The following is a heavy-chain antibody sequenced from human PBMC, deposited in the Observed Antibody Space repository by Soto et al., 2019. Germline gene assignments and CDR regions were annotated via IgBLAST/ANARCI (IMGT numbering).Heavy chain of an antibody. J-gene: IGHJ2*01. V-gene: IGHV1-18*01. Sequence: QVQLVQSGAEVKKPGASVKVSCKASGYTFTSYGISWVRQAPGQGLEWMGWISAYNGNTNYAQKLQGRVTMTTDTSTSTAYMELRSLRSDDTAVYYCARDPGITMIVVVITRKLGWYFDLWAVAPWSLSPQ. CDR3: ARDPGITMIVVVITRKLGWYFDL. CDR2: ISAYNGNT. D-gene: IGHD3-22*01. CDR1: GYTFTSYG.